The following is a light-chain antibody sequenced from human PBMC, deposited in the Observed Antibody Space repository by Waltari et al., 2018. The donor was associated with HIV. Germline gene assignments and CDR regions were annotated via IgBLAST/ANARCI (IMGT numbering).Light chain of an antibody. Sequence: QSALTQPASVSGSPGQSITISCTGTSSDVGAYNYLSWYQQHPGKAPKLMIFDVSNRPSGVSNRFSGSKSANTASLTIPGLQAEDEADYYCSSYTSSSTRVFGGGTKLTVL. CDR2: DVS. V-gene: IGLV2-14*03. CDR3: SSYTSSSTRV. J-gene: IGLJ3*02. CDR1: SSDVGAYNY.